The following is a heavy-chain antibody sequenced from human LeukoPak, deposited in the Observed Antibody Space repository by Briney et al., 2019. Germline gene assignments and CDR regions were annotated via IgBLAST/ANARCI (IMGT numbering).Heavy chain of an antibody. J-gene: IGHJ2*01. D-gene: IGHD2-2*01. CDR1: GFPFSGSG. Sequence: PGGSLRLSCAASGFPFSGSGMHWVRQAPGKGLEWVAIVWYDGSNQYYADSVKGRFTISRDNAKNSLCLQMNSLRVEDTAVYYCAREVCSSTSCPRYIDLWGRGTLVTVSS. CDR2: VWYDGSNQ. CDR3: AREVCSSTSCPRYIDL. V-gene: IGHV3-33*01.